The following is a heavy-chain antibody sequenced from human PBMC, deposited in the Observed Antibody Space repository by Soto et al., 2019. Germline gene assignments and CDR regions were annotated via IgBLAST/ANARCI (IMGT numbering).Heavy chain of an antibody. CDR3: ARESPLHVVTPLFDY. Sequence: QVQLVESGGGVVQPGRSLRLSCAASGFTFSSYAMHWVRQAPGKGLEWVAVISYDGSNKYYADSVKGRFTISRDNSKNTLYLQMNSLRAEDTAVYYWARESPLHVVTPLFDYWGQGTLVTVSS. D-gene: IGHD2-21*02. J-gene: IGHJ4*02. V-gene: IGHV3-30-3*01. CDR1: GFTFSSYA. CDR2: ISYDGSNK.